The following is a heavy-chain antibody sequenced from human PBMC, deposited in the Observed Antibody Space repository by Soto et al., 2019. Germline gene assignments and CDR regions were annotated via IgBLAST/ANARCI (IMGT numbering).Heavy chain of an antibody. D-gene: IGHD5-12*01. CDR1: GGSISSGGYS. Sequence: QLQLQESGSGLVKPSQTLSLTCAVSGGSISSGGYSWSWIRQPPGKGPEWIGYIYHSGSTYYNPSLQSRVTISVDRSKNQFSLKLSSVTAADTAVYYCASLYSGYGFGYWGQGTLVTVSS. CDR3: ASLYSGYGFGY. V-gene: IGHV4-30-2*01. J-gene: IGHJ4*02. CDR2: IYHSGST.